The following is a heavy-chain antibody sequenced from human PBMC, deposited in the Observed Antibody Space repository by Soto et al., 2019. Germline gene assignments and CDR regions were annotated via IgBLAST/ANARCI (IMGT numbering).Heavy chain of an antibody. CDR3: ARDQFQESSGWYYFDY. D-gene: IGHD6-19*01. CDR1: GGTFSSYT. CDR2: IIPILGIA. J-gene: IGHJ4*02. V-gene: IGHV1-69*08. Sequence: QVQLVQSGAEVKKPGSSVKVSCKASGGTFSSYTISWVRQAPGQGLEWMGRIIPILGIANYAQKFQGRVTSTADKSTSTAYMELSSLRSEDTAVYYCARDQFQESSGWYYFDYWGQGTLVTVSS.